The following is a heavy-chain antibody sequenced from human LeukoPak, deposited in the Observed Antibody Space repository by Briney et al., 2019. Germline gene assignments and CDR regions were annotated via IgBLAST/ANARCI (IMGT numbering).Heavy chain of an antibody. D-gene: IGHD5-12*01. J-gene: IGHJ4*02. Sequence: PGGSLRLSCEASGFAFNIYQMNWVRQAPGKGLEWVSSIDRIPSILYYADSVRGRFTISRDNAAMYLQMNSLRPDDTAVYYCARSAVSGSGSYFDSWGQGTLVTVSS. V-gene: IGHV3-48*03. CDR2: IDRIPSIL. CDR1: GFAFNIYQ. CDR3: ARSAVSGSGSYFDS.